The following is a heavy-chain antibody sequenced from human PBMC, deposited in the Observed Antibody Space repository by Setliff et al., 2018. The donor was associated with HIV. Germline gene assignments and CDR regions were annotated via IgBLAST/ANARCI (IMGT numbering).Heavy chain of an antibody. CDR1: GYTFTSYD. CDR3: ARARRDSCDRGRRNHYYIDV. CDR2: MNPNSGNT. D-gene: IGHD1-26*01. Sequence: GASVKVSCKASGYTFTSYDINWVRQATGQGLEWMGWMNPNSGNTGYAQKLQGRVTMTRDASISTAYMELNTLKFEDTAVYYCARARRDSCDRGRRNHYYIDVWGKGTTVTVSS. J-gene: IGHJ6*03. V-gene: IGHV1-8*02.